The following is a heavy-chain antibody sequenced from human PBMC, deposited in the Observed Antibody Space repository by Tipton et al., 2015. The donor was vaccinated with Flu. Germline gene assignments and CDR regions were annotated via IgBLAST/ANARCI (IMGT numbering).Heavy chain of an antibody. CDR2: ISSSSGYI. CDR3: ARETRGYYLDAFDV. CDR1: GFSFNKYS. Sequence: SLRLSCAASGFSFNKYSMHWVRQAPGKGLEWVSSISSSSGYIYYADSVKGRFVISRDNAKNSLYLQMNSLRAEDTAVYHCARETRGYYLDAFDVWGQGTMVTVSS. V-gene: IGHV3-21*01. D-gene: IGHD5-12*01. J-gene: IGHJ3*01.